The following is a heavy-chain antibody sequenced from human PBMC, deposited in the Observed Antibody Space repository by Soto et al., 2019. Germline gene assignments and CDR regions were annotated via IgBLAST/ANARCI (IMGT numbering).Heavy chain of an antibody. J-gene: IGHJ3*02. CDR2: ISGSGGST. D-gene: IGHD5-12*01. V-gene: IGHV3-23*01. Sequence: GGSLRLSCAASGFTFSSYAMSWVRQAPGKGLEWVSAISGSGGSTYYADSVKGRFTISRDNSKNTLYLQMNSLRAEDTAVYYCVLGRDGYNFILNDAFDIWGQGTMVTVSS. CDR3: VLGRDGYNFILNDAFDI. CDR1: GFTFSSYA.